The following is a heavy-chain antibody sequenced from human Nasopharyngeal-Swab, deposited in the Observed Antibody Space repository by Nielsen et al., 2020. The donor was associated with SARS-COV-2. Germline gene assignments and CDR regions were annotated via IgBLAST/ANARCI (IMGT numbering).Heavy chain of an antibody. Sequence: ASLKGSFQASGYTLNNYYIHWVRQAPGQGLEWMGVINPGSGGTTYAQKFQGRVTMTRDTSTSTVFMDLSSLRSEDTAVYYCARRGRCSGSSCDMDVWGQGTTVTVSS. D-gene: IGHD2-2*01. J-gene: IGHJ6*02. CDR2: INPGSGGT. V-gene: IGHV1-46*02. CDR1: GYTLNNYY. CDR3: ARRGRCSGSSCDMDV.